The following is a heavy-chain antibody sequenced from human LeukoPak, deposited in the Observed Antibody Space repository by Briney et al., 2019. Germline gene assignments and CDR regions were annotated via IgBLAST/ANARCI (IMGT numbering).Heavy chain of an antibody. V-gene: IGHV3-23*01. CDR1: GFTFSSYA. D-gene: IGHD2-15*01. J-gene: IGHJ4*02. CDR2: MTGSGGSR. CDR3: AKFMGYCSGGSCYSMDE. Sequence: GGSLRLSCAGSGFTFSSYAMSWVRQAPGKGLEWVSAMTGSGGSRYYADSVKGRFTISRDNSKYTLYLQMNSLRAEDTAVYYCAKFMGYCSGGSCYSMDEWGQGTLVTVSS.